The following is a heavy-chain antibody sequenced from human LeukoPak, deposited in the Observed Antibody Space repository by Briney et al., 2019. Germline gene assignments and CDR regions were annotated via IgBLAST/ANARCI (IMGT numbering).Heavy chain of an antibody. D-gene: IGHD1-1*01. V-gene: IGHV3-48*01. CDR2: ISASGSNI. CDR1: GFPLSSYS. J-gene: IGHJ4*02. Sequence: GGSLRLSCTVSGFPLSSYSMNWFRQAPGKGLEWVAYISASGSNIYYVDSVMGRFTVSRDNPKSSLFLQMNSPRAEDTAVYYCARVKGTYFDYWGQGALVTASS. CDR3: ARVKGTYFDY.